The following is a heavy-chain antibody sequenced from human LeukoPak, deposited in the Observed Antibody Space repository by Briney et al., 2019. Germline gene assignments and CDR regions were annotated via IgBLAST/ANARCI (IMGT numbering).Heavy chain of an antibody. V-gene: IGHV4-4*07. CDR1: GGSISSNY. D-gene: IGHD3-10*01. CDR2: IYSSGST. CDR3: ARASSGTYYTFDY. Sequence: SETLSLTCTVSGGSISSNYWSWIRQPAGKGLEWIGRIYSSGSTNYNAALKSRVTMSVDSSRNQFSLKLSSVTAADTAVYYCARASSGTYYTFDYWGQGALVTVSS. J-gene: IGHJ4*02.